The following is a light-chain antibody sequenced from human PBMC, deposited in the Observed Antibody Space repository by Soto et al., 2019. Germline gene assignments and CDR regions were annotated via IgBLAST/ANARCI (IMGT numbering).Light chain of an antibody. Sequence: QSALTQPASVSGSPGQSITISCTGTSSEVGGYNYVSWYQQHPGKAPKLMIYEVSNRPSGVSNRFSGSKSGNTASLTISGLHAEDEADYYCSSYTSSSTLVFGTGTKVTVL. CDR3: SSYTSSSTLV. J-gene: IGLJ1*01. CDR1: SSEVGGYNY. V-gene: IGLV2-14*01. CDR2: EVS.